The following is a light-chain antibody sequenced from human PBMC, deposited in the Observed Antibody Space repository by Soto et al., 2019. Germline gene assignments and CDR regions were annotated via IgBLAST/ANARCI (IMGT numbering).Light chain of an antibody. CDR2: GAS. V-gene: IGKV3-15*01. J-gene: IGKJ1*01. Sequence: EIVMTQSPGTLSLSPGERATLSCRASQSITSNLAWYQQTPGQAPRLLIYGASTRAAGVSARFSGSGSGTEFTLTITSLQSEDSAVYFCQQYNYWPRTFGQGTKVEIK. CDR3: QQYNYWPRT. CDR1: QSITSN.